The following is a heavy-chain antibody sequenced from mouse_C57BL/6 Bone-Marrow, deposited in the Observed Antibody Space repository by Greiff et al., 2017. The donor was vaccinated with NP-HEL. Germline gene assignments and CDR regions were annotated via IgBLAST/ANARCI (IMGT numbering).Heavy chain of an antibody. CDR1: GFTFSSYA. CDR3: TRGHYYGSSHWYFDV. J-gene: IGHJ1*03. CDR2: ISSGGDYI. D-gene: IGHD1-1*01. Sequence: EVKLVESGEGLVKPGGSLKLSCAASGFTFSSYAMSWVRQTPEKRLEWVAYISSGGDYIYYADTVKGRFTISRDNARNTLYLQMSSLKSEDTAMYYCTRGHYYGSSHWYFDVWGTGTTVTVSS. V-gene: IGHV5-9-1*02.